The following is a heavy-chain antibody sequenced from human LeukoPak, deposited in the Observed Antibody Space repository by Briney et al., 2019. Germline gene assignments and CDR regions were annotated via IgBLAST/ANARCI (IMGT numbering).Heavy chain of an antibody. V-gene: IGHV3-9*01. CDR1: GFTFDDYA. CDR2: ISWNSGSI. Sequence: GGSLRLSCAASGFTFDDYAMHWVRQAPGKGLEWVSGISWNSGSIGYADSVKGRFTISRDNAKNSLYLQMNSLRAEDTALYYCAKAEDYGSGSYLNWFDPWGQGTLVTVSS. D-gene: IGHD3-10*01. CDR3: AKAEDYGSGSYLNWFDP. J-gene: IGHJ5*02.